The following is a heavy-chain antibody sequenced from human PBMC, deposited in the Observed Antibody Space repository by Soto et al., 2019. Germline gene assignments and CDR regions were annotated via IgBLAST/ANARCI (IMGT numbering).Heavy chain of an antibody. J-gene: IGHJ4*02. CDR3: ARDRPYYYGSGSYYNDK. CDR1: GGTFSSYT. D-gene: IGHD3-10*01. Sequence: ASVKVSCKASGGTFSSYTISWVRQAPGQRLEWMGWINAGNGNTKYSQKFQGRVTITRDTSASTAYMELRSLRSDDTAVYYCARDRPYYYGSGSYYNDKWGQGTLVTVSS. CDR2: INAGNGNT. V-gene: IGHV1-3*01.